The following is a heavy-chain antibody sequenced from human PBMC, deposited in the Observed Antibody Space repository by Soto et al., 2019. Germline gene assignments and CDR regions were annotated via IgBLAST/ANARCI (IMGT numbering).Heavy chain of an antibody. V-gene: IGHV1-2*02. CDR2: INPNSVGT. CDR3: AREKQTTVTNYYYYGMDV. CDR1: GYTFTGYY. J-gene: IGHJ6*02. Sequence: ASVKVSCKASGYTFTGYYMHWVRQAPGQGLEWMRWINPNSVGTNYAQKFQGRVTMTRDTSISTAYMELSRLRSDDTAVYYCAREKQTTVTNYYYYGMDVWGQGTTVTASS. D-gene: IGHD4-17*01.